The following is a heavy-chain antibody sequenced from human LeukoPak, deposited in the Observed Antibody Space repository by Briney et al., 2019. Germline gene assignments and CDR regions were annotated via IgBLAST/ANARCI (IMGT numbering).Heavy chain of an antibody. Sequence: SVKVSCKASGGTFSSYAISWVRQAPGQGLEWMGGIIPIFGTANYAQKFQGRVTITADESTSTAYTELSSLRSEDTAVYYCARATTARDGSTIPDYWGQGTLVTVSS. CDR2: IIPIFGTA. CDR3: ARATTARDGSTIPDY. CDR1: GGTFSSYA. J-gene: IGHJ4*02. V-gene: IGHV1-69*13. D-gene: IGHD5-24*01.